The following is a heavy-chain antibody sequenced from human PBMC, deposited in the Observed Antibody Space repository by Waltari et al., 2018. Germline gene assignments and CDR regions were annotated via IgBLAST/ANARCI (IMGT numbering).Heavy chain of an antibody. J-gene: IGHJ4*02. D-gene: IGHD4-17*01. Sequence: EVQLVESGGGLVKPGGSLRLSCAASGFTFSSYSMNWVRQAPGKGLEWVSSISSSSSYIYYADSVKGRFTISRDNAKNSLYLQMNSLRAEDTAVYYCASYGDYLGYFDYWGQGTLVTVSS. CDR2: ISSSSSYI. CDR3: ASYGDYLGYFDY. V-gene: IGHV3-21*01. CDR1: GFTFSSYS.